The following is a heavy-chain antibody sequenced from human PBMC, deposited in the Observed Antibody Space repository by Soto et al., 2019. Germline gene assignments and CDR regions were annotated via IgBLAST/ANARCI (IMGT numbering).Heavy chain of an antibody. Sequence: SETLSLTCTVSGGSISSGDYYWSWIRQPPGKGLEWIGYIYYSGSTYYNPSLKSRVTISVDTSKNQFSLKLSSVTAADTAVYYCAREGTYDSSGYYYGSGNLDAFDIWGQGTMVTVSS. CDR1: GGSISSGDYY. V-gene: IGHV4-30-4*01. D-gene: IGHD3-22*01. CDR2: IYYSGST. CDR3: AREGTYDSSGYYYGSGNLDAFDI. J-gene: IGHJ3*02.